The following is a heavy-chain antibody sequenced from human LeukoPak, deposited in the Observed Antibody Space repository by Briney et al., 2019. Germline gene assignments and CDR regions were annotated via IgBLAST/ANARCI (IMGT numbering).Heavy chain of an antibody. CDR3: AREITMVRGVIPWFDP. D-gene: IGHD3-10*01. Sequence: GGSLRLSCAASGFTFSSYGMHWVRQAPGKGLEWVAVIWYDGSNKYYADSVKGRFTISRDNSKNTLYLQMNSLRAEDTAVYYCAREITMVRGVIPWFDPWGQGTLVTVSS. CDR2: IWYDGSNK. J-gene: IGHJ5*02. CDR1: GFTFSSYG. V-gene: IGHV3-33*01.